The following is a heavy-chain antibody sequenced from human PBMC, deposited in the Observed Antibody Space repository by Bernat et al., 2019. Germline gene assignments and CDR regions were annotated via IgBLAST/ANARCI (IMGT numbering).Heavy chain of an antibody. V-gene: IGHV4-59*01. CDR2: IYYSGST. CDR3: ARGLFGSGSYYTDAFDI. CDR1: GGSISSYY. Sequence: QVQLQESGPGLVKPSETLSLTCTVSGGSISSYYWSWIRQPPGKGLEWIGYIYYSGSTNYNPSLKSRVTISVDTSKNQFSLKLSSVTAADTAVYYCARGLFGSGSYYTDAFDIWGQGTMVTVSS. J-gene: IGHJ3*02. D-gene: IGHD3-10*01.